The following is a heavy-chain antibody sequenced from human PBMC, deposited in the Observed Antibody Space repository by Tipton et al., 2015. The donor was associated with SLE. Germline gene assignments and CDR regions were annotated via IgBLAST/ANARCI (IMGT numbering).Heavy chain of an antibody. J-gene: IGHJ1*01. CDR2: IFDSGTT. V-gene: IGHV4-59*01. CDR3: AGQYGDYGYFHH. Sequence: GLVKPSETLTLTCTVSGDSIRSYYWSWIRRPPGKGLEWIGYIFDSGTTNYNPSFESRVSMSVDTSKNQISLRLSSVTAADTAVYFCAGQYGDYGYFHHWGQGTLFTVSS. D-gene: IGHD4-17*01. CDR1: GDSIRSYY.